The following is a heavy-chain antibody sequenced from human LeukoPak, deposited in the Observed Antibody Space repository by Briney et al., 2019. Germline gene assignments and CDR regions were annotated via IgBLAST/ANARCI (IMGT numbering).Heavy chain of an antibody. D-gene: IGHD1-26*01. J-gene: IGHJ4*02. CDR3: ASKWSDFDY. CDR2: IYEGETT. CDR1: GYTISSGHY. Sequence: SETLSLTRTVSGYTISSGHYWGWIRQPPGKGVEWIASIYEGETTYYNPSLKGRLTISVDTSKNQFSLKLSSVTAADTAVYYCASKWSDFDYWGPGTLVTVSS. V-gene: IGHV4-38-2*02.